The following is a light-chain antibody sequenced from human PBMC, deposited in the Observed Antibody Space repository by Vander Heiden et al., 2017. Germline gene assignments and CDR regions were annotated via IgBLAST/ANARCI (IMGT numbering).Light chain of an antibody. CDR2: AAS. CDR3: QQFNSHPFT. V-gene: IGKV1-9*01. Sequence: DIQLTQSPSFLSASVGDRVTITCRARQGIAGHLAWYQQRSGKAPKILIYAASTLQSWVPSGLSGSGSGTEFTPTISSLQTEDFATYYCQQFNSHPFTFGGGTKVEIK. J-gene: IGKJ4*01. CDR1: QGIAGH.